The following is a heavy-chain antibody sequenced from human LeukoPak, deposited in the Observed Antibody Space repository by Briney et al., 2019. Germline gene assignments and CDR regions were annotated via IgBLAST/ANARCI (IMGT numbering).Heavy chain of an antibody. CDR1: GFTFSSYS. CDR3: ARGLAAAAPDY. V-gene: IGHV3-21*01. CDR2: ISSSSSYI. D-gene: IGHD6-13*01. J-gene: IGHJ4*02. Sequence: PGGSLRLSCVVSGFTFSSYSMNWVRQAPGKGLEWVSSISSSSSYIYYADSVKGRFTISRDNAKNSLYLQMNSLRAEDTAVYYCARGLAAAAPDYWGQGTLVTVSS.